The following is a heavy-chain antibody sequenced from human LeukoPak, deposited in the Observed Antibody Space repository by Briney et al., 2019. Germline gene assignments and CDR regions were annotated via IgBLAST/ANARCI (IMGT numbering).Heavy chain of an antibody. D-gene: IGHD5-18*01. V-gene: IGHV4-59*01. Sequence: SETLSLTCAVYGGSFSGYYWSWIRQPPGKGLEWIGSIYYSGSTNYNPSLKSRVTISVDTSKNQFSLKLSSVTAADTAVYYCARQRRGYSYGCFDYWGQGTLVTVSS. J-gene: IGHJ4*02. CDR3: ARQRRGYSYGCFDY. CDR1: GGSFSGYY. CDR2: IYYSGST.